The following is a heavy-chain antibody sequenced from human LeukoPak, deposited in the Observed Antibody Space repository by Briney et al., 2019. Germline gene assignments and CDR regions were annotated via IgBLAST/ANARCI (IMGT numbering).Heavy chain of an antibody. J-gene: IGHJ6*03. CDR3: ARDKGGYDVYYYYYMDV. CDR2: ISYDGSNK. V-gene: IGHV3-30-3*01. Sequence: PGGSLRLSCAASGFTFSSYAMHWVRQAPGKGLEWVAVISYDGSNKYYADSVKGRFTISRDNSKNTLYLQMNSLRAEDTAVYYCARDKGGYDVYYYYYMDVWGKGTTVTVSS. CDR1: GFTFSSYA. D-gene: IGHD5-12*01.